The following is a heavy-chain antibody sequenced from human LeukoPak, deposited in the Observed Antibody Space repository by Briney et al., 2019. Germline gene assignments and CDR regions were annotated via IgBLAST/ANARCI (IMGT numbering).Heavy chain of an antibody. CDR1: GYSFTSYW. J-gene: IGHJ4*02. Sequence: NLGESLKISCKGSGYSFTSYWIGWVRQMPGRGLEWMGIIYPGDSDTRYSPSFQGQVTISADKSISTAYLQWSSLKASDTAMYYCAVGTWIQLWVRFTCWGQGTLVTVSS. D-gene: IGHD5-18*01. CDR2: IYPGDSDT. V-gene: IGHV5-51*01. CDR3: AVGTWIQLWVRFTC.